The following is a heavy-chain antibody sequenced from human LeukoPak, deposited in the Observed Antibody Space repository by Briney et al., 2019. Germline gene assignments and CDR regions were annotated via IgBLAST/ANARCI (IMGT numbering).Heavy chain of an antibody. Sequence: RASVKVSCKASGYTFTGYYMHWVRQSPGQGLEWTGWINPNSGGTNYAQKFQGRVTMTRDTSISTAYMELSRLRSDDTAVYYCVEAVAGTYFDYWGQGTLVTVSS. D-gene: IGHD6-19*01. CDR2: INPNSGGT. V-gene: IGHV1-2*02. CDR3: VEAVAGTYFDY. CDR1: GYTFTGYY. J-gene: IGHJ4*02.